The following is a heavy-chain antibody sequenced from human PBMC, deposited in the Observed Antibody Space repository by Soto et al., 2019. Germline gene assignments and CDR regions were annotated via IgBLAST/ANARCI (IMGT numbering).Heavy chain of an antibody. CDR3: AMSLWFGNTPNWFVP. V-gene: IGHV4-59*08. D-gene: IGHD3-10*01. CDR2: IYYSGST. Sequence: PSATLSLTCSVSGGSVSSYYWSWIRQPPGKGLEWIGYIYYSGSTNYNPSLKSRVTISVDTSKNQFSLKLSSVTAADTAVYYCAMSLWFGNTPNWFVPWGQGTLVTVSS. CDR1: GGSVSSYY. J-gene: IGHJ5*02.